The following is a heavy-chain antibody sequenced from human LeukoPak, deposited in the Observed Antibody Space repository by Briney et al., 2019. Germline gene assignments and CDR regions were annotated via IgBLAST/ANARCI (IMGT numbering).Heavy chain of an antibody. D-gene: IGHD6-13*01. Sequence: GGSLRLSCAASGFTFSSYWMHWVRQAPGKGLEWVSSISSSSYIYYADSVKGRFTISRDNAKNSLYLQMNSLRAEDTAVYYCARDEDAAAGLVFDYWGQGTLVTVSS. CDR3: ARDEDAAAGLVFDY. V-gene: IGHV3-21*01. CDR2: ISSSSYI. CDR1: GFTFSSYW. J-gene: IGHJ4*02.